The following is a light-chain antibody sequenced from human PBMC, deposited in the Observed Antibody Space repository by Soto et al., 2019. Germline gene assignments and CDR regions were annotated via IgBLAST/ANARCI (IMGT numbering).Light chain of an antibody. CDR3: SSYTSSSTYG. J-gene: IGLJ1*01. Sequence: QSVLTQPPSVSGSPGQSVTISCTGTSSDVGSYNRVSWYQQSPGTAPKLMISEVSNRPSGVPDRFSGSKSGNTASLTISGLQAEDEADYYCSSYTSSSTYGFGTGTKVTVL. CDR2: EVS. V-gene: IGLV2-18*02. CDR1: SSDVGSYNR.